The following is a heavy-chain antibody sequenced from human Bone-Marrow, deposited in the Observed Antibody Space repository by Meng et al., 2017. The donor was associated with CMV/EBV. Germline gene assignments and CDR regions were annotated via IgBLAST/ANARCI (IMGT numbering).Heavy chain of an antibody. CDR2: INHSGST. Sequence: SETLSLTCAVYGGSFSGYYWSWIRQPPGKGLEWIGEINHSGSTNYNPSLKSRVTISVDTSKNQFSLKLSSVAAADTAVYYCARAAGSGSYYSWFDPWGQGTLVTVSS. CDR1: GGSFSGYY. V-gene: IGHV4-34*01. CDR3: ARAAGSGSYYSWFDP. J-gene: IGHJ5*02. D-gene: IGHD3-10*01.